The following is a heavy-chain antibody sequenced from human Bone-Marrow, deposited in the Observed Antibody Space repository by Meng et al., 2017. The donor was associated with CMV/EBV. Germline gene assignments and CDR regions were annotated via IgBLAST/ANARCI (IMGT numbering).Heavy chain of an antibody. Sequence: GGSLRLSCAASGFTRCSEYWRSWIRQAPGKGLEWVANTKGDESDKHYLDSVKGRFTISRDTAKNSVYLQMNNLRVEDTAVYYCARDWPAPFDFWGQGTVVTVSS. D-gene: IGHD2-15*01. CDR2: TKGDESDK. CDR1: GFTRCSEYW. J-gene: IGHJ4*02. V-gene: IGHV3-7*01. CDR3: ARDWPAPFDF.